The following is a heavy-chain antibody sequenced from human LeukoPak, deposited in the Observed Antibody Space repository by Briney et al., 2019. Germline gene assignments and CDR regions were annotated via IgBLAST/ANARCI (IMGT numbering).Heavy chain of an antibody. V-gene: IGHV1-3*01. CDR2: INAGNGNT. J-gene: IGHJ4*02. Sequence: ASVKVSCKASGYTFTSYAMHWVRQAPGQRLEWMGRINAGNGNTKYSQKFQGRVTITRDTSASTAYMELSSLRSEDAAVYYCARGPSSSLLDYWGQGTLVTVSS. D-gene: IGHD6-13*01. CDR3: ARGPSSSLLDY. CDR1: GYTFTSYA.